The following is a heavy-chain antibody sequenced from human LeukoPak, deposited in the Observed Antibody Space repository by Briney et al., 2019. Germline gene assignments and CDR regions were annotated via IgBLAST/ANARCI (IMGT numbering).Heavy chain of an antibody. CDR2: IYYTRST. D-gene: IGHD3-22*01. V-gene: IGHV4-34*01. Sequence: SETLSLTCAVYGGSFSGYYWSWIRQPPGKGLEWIGSIYYTRSTYYNPSLKSRVTISVDTSKNQFSLKLTSVTAADTAVYYCARGVTMIVVVIHDWYFDLWGRGTLVTVSS. J-gene: IGHJ2*01. CDR1: GGSFSGYY. CDR3: ARGVTMIVVVIHDWYFDL.